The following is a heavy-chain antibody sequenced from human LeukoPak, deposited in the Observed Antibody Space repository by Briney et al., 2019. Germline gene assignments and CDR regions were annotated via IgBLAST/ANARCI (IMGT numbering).Heavy chain of an antibody. CDR3: ARVVVRGVHNQLDY. CDR2: ISSSCSTI. V-gene: IGHV3-48*03. CDR1: GCTYSRYE. D-gene: IGHD3-10*01. J-gene: IGHJ4*02. Sequence: GWSLRLSCPASGCTYSRYEINWVRPARAKGLAWVSCISSSCSTIYYVDSVKGRFTNSRDNAKNSLYLQMNSLRAEDTAVYYCARVVVRGVHNQLDYWGQGTLVTVSS.